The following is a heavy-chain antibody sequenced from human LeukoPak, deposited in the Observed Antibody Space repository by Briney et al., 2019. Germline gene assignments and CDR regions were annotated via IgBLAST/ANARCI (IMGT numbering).Heavy chain of an antibody. D-gene: IGHD3-9*01. CDR1: GGSISSYY. J-gene: IGHJ4*02. V-gene: IGHV4-4*07. Sequence: PSETLSLTCTVSGGSISSYYWSWIRQPAGKGLEWIGRIYTSGSTNYNPSLKSRVTMSVDTSKNQFSLKLSSVTAADTAVYYCARVDYDILTGYPYYFDYWGQGTLVTVSS. CDR2: IYTSGST. CDR3: ARVDYDILTGYPYYFDY.